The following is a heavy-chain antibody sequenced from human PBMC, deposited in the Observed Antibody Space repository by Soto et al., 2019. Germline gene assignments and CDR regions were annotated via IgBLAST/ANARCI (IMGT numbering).Heavy chain of an antibody. CDR1: GGTFSSYA. D-gene: IGHD5-18*01. V-gene: IGHV1-69*06. Sequence: SVKVSCKASGGTFSSYAISWVRQAPGQGLEWMGGIIPVFGTGIYAQKFQGRVTITADKSTNTAYMELSSLRSEDTAVYFCARVGGTGGYTYGLDYWGQGTLVTVSS. CDR3: ARVGGTGGYTYGLDY. J-gene: IGHJ4*02. CDR2: IIPVFGTG.